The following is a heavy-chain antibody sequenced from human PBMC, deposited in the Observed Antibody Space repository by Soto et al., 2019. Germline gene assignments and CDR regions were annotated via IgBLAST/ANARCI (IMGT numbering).Heavy chain of an antibody. J-gene: IGHJ4*02. V-gene: IGHV1-58*01. CDR2: IVVGSGNT. D-gene: IGHD1-1*01. CDR3: AADDTTNFI. CDR1: GFTFTNSA. Sequence: SVKVSCKASGFTFTNSAVQWVRQARGQRLEWIGWIVVGSGNTNSAQKFQERVTFTRDMSTSTVYMVLSSLTSEDTDVYFCAADDTTNFIWGPGTLVNVSS.